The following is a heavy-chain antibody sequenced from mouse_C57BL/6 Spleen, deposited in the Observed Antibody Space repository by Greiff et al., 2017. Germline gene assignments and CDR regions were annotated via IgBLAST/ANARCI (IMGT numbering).Heavy chain of an antibody. CDR3: ARSAPYYYFDY. CDR1: GYAFRSYW. V-gene: IGHV1-80*01. J-gene: IGHJ2*01. D-gene: IGHD1-1*01. CDR2: IYPGDGDT. Sequence: VQLQQSGAELVKPGASVKISCKASGYAFRSYWMNWVKQRPGKGLEWIGQIYPGDGDTNYNGKFKGKATLTADKSSSTAYMQLSSLTSEDSAVYFCARSAPYYYFDYWGQGTTLTVSS.